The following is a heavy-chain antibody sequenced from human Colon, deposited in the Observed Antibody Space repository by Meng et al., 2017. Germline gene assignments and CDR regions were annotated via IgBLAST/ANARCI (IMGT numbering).Heavy chain of an antibody. Sequence: VLFVHSGAEVNEPGASVKVSCNPSGYPFSHYALLWVLQAPGQRLEWMWWINPGNGDTKSSHKFQGRLTITRDTSASTAYMELSSLRSEDTAVYYCAKDQDFGGTPDSWGQGTLVTVSS. CDR2: INPGNGDT. J-gene: IGHJ4*02. V-gene: IGHV1-3*01. D-gene: IGHD4-23*01. CDR3: AKDQDFGGTPDS. CDR1: GYPFSHYA.